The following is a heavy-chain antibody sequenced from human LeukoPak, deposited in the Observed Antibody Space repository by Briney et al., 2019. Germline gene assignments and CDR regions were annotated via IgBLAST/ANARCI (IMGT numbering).Heavy chain of an antibody. V-gene: IGHV1-2*06. CDR2: INPNSGGT. CDR3: ARSHTSWSSYYYYYYYMDV. CDR1: GYTFTGYY. Sequence: ASVKVSCKASGYTFTGYYMHWVRQAPGQGLEWMGRINPNSGGTNYAQKFQGRVTITADESTSTAYMELSSLRSEDTAVYYCARSHTSWSSYYYYYYYMDVWGKGTTVTVSS. J-gene: IGHJ6*03. D-gene: IGHD2-2*01.